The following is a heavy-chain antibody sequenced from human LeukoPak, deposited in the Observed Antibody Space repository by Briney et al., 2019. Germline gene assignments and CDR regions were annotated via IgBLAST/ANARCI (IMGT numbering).Heavy chain of an antibody. CDR1: GYTLTELS. D-gene: IGHD1-26*01. CDR3: ARASGSYRYNWFDP. CDR2: FDPEDGET. J-gene: IGHJ5*02. Sequence: ASVKVSCKVSGYTLTELSMHWVRQAPGKGLEWMGRFDPEDGETIYAQKFQGRVTMTADTSTDTVYMELSSLRSEDTAVYYCARASGSYRYNWFDPWGQGTLVTVSS. V-gene: IGHV1-24*01.